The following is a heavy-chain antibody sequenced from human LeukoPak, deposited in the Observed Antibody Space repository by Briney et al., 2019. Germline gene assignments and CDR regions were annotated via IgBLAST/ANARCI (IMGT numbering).Heavy chain of an antibody. CDR3: ARGPPLLFIVVVPAAGFDAFDI. D-gene: IGHD2-2*01. V-gene: IGHV4-34*01. Sequence: PGGSLRLSCAASGFTFSSYWMSWVRQPPGKGLEWIGEINHSGSTNYNPSLKSRVTISVDTSKNQFSLKLSSVTAADTAVYYCARGPPLLFIVVVPAAGFDAFDIWGQGTMVTVSS. J-gene: IGHJ3*02. CDR2: INHSGST. CDR1: GFTFSSYW.